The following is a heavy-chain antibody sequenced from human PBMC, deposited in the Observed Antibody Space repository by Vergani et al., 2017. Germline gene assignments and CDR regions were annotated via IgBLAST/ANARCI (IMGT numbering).Heavy chain of an antibody. V-gene: IGHV4-39*01. CDR2: IYNSGNG. D-gene: IGHD3-16*01. J-gene: IGHJ2*01. CDR3: ASGKYYSDSTSHFRGRYFDV. CDR1: GDSIISRSYY. Sequence: QMQLQESGPGLVKASETLSLTCTVSGDSIISRSYYWGWIRQPPGKGLEWIGSIYNSGNGDSSSSLKSRVTISADTSKNQFYLRLTAVTAADTAVYYCASGKYYSDSTSHFRGRYFDVWGRGTLVTGPS.